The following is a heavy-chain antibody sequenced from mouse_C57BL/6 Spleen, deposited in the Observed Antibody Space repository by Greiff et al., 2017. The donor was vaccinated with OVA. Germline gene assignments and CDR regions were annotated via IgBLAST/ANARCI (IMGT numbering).Heavy chain of an antibody. CDR1: GYTFTSYW. V-gene: IGHV1-50*01. CDR2: IDPSDSYT. J-gene: IGHJ2*01. Sequence: QVQLQQPGAELVKPGASVKLSCKASGYTFTSYWMQWVKQRPGQGLEWIGEIDPSDSYTNYNQKFKGKATLTVDTSSSTAYMQLSSLTSEDSAVYYCATIQRRGYYFDYWGQGTTLTVSS. CDR3: ATIQRRGYYFDY.